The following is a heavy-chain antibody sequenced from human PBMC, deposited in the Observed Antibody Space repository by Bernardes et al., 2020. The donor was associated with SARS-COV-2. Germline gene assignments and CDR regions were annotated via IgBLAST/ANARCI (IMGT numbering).Heavy chain of an antibody. CDR2: IYYSGST. Sequence: SETLSLTCSVSGGSISSRIHYWGWIRQPPGKGLEWIGYIYYSGSTNYNPSLKSRVTISVDTSKNQFSLKLSSVTAADTAVYYCARGRMITFGGVRYGMDVWGQGTTVTVSS. CDR3: ARGRMITFGGVRYGMDV. V-gene: IGHV4-61*05. CDR1: GGSISSRIHY. D-gene: IGHD3-16*01. J-gene: IGHJ6*02.